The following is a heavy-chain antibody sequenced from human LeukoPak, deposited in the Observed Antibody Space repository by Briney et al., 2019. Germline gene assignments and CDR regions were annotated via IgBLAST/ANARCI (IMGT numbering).Heavy chain of an antibody. V-gene: IGHV1-2*02. Sequence: ASVKVSCKASGYTFLDYQMHWLRQAPGQGLEWMGWINPNNGGTNYAQKFQGRVTMTRDTSIRTAYMEVSSLRSDDTAVYYCAREWELNTQTDGMDVWGQGTSVTVSS. CDR3: AREWELNTQTDGMDV. J-gene: IGHJ6*02. CDR2: INPNNGGT. CDR1: GYTFLDYQ. D-gene: IGHD1-26*01.